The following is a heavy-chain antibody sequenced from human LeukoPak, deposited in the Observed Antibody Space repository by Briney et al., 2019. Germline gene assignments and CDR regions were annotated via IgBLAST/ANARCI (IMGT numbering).Heavy chain of an antibody. Sequence: GGSLRLSCAASGFTFSSYNMNWVRQAPGRGLEWVSSISSSNADSLKGRFTISRDNAKNSLYLQMNSLRAEDTAVYYCAKGLERESRLDSWGQGTLVTVSS. J-gene: IGHJ4*02. CDR1: GFTFSSYN. D-gene: IGHD1-1*01. V-gene: IGHV3-21*01. CDR3: AKGLERESRLDS. CDR2: ISSS.